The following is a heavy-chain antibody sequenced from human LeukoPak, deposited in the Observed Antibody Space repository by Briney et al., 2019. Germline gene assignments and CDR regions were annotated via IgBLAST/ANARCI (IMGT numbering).Heavy chain of an antibody. V-gene: IGHV4-59*08. J-gene: IGHJ5*02. CDR3: ARHAPPPNNWFDP. Sequence: SETLSLTCTVSGGSISSYYWSWIRQPPGKGLEWIGYIYYSGSTNYNPSLKSRVTISVDTSKNQFSLKLSSVTAADTAVYYCARHAPPPNNWFDPWGQGTLVTVSS. CDR1: GGSISSYY. CDR2: IYYSGST.